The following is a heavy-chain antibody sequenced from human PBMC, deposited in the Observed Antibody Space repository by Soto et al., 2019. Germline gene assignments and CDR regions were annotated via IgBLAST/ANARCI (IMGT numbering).Heavy chain of an antibody. CDR2: LNGGTGQT. CDR3: ARGKGMEENYFYYGLDI. V-gene: IGHV1-3*01. D-gene: IGHD1-1*01. J-gene: IGHJ6*02. Sequence: GASVKVSCKASGYTFSTYAMHWVRQAPGQSLEWMGWLNGGTGQTRYSQKFQDRVIITRDTSASTGYMELSSLTSEDTAVYYCARGKGMEENYFYYGLDIWGQGTTVTVYS. CDR1: GYTFSTYA.